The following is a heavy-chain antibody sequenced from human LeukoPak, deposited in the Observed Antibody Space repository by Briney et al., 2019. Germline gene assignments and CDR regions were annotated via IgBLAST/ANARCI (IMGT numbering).Heavy chain of an antibody. J-gene: IGHJ2*01. CDR2: ISSSGSTI. V-gene: IGHV3-48*03. CDR1: GFTFSSYE. Sequence: GGSLRLSCAASGFTFSSYEMNWVRQAPGQGLEWVSYISSSGSTIYYADSVKGRFTISRDNAKNSLYLQMNSLRAEDTAVYYCARDAAVGYFDLWGRGTLVTVSS. D-gene: IGHD6-19*01. CDR3: ARDAAVGYFDL.